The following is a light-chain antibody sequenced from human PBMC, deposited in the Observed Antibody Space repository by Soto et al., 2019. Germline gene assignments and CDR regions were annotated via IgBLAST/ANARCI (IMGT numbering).Light chain of an antibody. CDR2: EVS. CDR1: SSDAGGYNY. Sequence: QSALTQPPSASGSPGQSVTISCTGTSSDAGGYNYVSWYQQHPGKAPKLMIYEVSKRPSGVPDRFSGSKSGNTASLPVSGLQAEDGADYYCSSYAGSNNFVVFGGGTKVTVL. J-gene: IGLJ2*01. V-gene: IGLV2-8*01. CDR3: SSYAGSNNFVV.